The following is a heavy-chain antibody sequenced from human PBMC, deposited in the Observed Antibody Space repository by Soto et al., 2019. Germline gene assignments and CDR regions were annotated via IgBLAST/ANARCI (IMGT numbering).Heavy chain of an antibody. V-gene: IGHV1-2*04. CDR1: GYTFTGYY. J-gene: IGHJ6*02. Sequence: ASVKVSCKASGYTFTGYYMHWVRQAPGQGLEWMGWINPNSGGTNYAQKFQGWVTMTRDTSISTAYMELSRLRSDDTAVYYCARVQDILTGFGNGMDVWGQGTTVTVSS. CDR2: INPNSGGT. CDR3: ARVQDILTGFGNGMDV. D-gene: IGHD3-9*01.